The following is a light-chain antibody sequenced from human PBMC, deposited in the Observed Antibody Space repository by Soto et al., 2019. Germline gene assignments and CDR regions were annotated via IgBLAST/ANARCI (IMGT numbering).Light chain of an antibody. CDR2: DVT. V-gene: IGLV2-11*01. CDR1: SSDVGGYDY. Sequence: QSALTQPPSVSGSPGQSVTISCTGTSSDVGGYDYVSWYQQHPGKAPKLLIYDVTKRPPGVPDRFSGSKSGNTASLTISGVQDSEEADFFCCSDWGSFPYVFGTGTKLTVL. J-gene: IGLJ1*01. CDR3: CSDWGSFPYV.